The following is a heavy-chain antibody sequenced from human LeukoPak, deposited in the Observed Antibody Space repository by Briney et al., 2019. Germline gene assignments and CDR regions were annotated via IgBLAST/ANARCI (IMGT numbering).Heavy chain of an antibody. D-gene: IGHD2-2*01. Sequence: PGGSLRLSCAASGFTFSSYAMSWVRQAPGKGLEWVSAISGSGGSTYYADSVKGRFTISRDNAKNSLYLQMNSLRAEDTAIYYCAREYELPSSSPYFDYWGQGTLVTVSS. CDR3: AREYELPSSSPYFDY. CDR2: ISGSGGST. V-gene: IGHV3-23*01. J-gene: IGHJ4*02. CDR1: GFTFSSYA.